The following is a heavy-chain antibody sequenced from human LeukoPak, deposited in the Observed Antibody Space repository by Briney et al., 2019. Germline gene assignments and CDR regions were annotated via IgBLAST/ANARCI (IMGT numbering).Heavy chain of an antibody. D-gene: IGHD1-26*01. V-gene: IGHV3-30*02. CDR1: GFTFSSYG. CDR3: AKASGIVGPLRGYYYYMDV. CDR2: IRYDGSYK. Sequence: PGGSLRLSCAASGFTFSSYGMHWVRQAPGKGLEWVASIRYDGSYKYYADSVKGRFTISRDNSKNTLYLQMNSLRVEDTAVYYCAKASGIVGPLRGYYYYMDVWGKGTTVTVSS. J-gene: IGHJ6*03.